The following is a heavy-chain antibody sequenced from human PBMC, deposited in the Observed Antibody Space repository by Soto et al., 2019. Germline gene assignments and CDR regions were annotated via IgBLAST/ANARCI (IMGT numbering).Heavy chain of an antibody. V-gene: IGHV3-11*05. D-gene: IGHD2-8*01. Sequence: QVQLVESGGGSVKPGGSLRLSCAASGFTFSDYYMTWIRQAPGKGLEWVSYVSSRSTSTNYADSMKGRFTISRDNAKNSRYLQMNSLRAEDTAVYYCARDNGGTFDYWGQGTLVTVSS. CDR3: ARDNGGTFDY. J-gene: IGHJ4*02. CDR2: VSSRSTST. CDR1: GFTFSDYY.